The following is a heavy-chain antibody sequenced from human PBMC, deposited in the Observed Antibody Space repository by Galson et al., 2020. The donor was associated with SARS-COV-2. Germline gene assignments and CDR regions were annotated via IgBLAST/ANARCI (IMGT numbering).Heavy chain of an antibody. CDR3: AKWNVFLAASRSTPVFDN. J-gene: IGHJ4*02. CDR2: VSGSGLDA. Sequence: GESLKISCAASGFPFSGYAMSWVRQVPGRGLEWVAAVSGSGLDAYYADSMRGRFTISRDNSKSTLYLQMNRLRTEDTAIYLCAKWNVFLAASRSTPVFDNWGQGTLVTVSS. D-gene: IGHD1-1*01. CDR1: GFPFSGYA. V-gene: IGHV3-23*01.